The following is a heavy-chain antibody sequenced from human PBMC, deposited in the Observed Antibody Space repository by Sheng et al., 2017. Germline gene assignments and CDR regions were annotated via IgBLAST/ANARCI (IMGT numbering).Heavy chain of an antibody. CDR1: GFTFSSYG. D-gene: IGHD2-15*01. CDR3: AKDLRLGAAPGSS. J-gene: IGHJ4*02. CDR2: ISGSGGST. V-gene: IGHV3-23*04. Sequence: EVQLVESGGGLGSGLGGTLRLSXAASGFTFSSYGMSWVRQAPGKGLEWVSAISGSGGSTILRRLREGPVXHLQRQNSKNTLYLQMNSLRAEDTAVYYCAKDLRLGAAPGSSWGQGTLVTVSS.